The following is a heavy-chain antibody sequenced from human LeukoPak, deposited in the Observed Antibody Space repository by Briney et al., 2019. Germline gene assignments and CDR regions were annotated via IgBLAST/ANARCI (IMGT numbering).Heavy chain of an antibody. Sequence: ASVKVSCKASGYTFTSYYMHWVRQAPGQGLEWMGIINPSGGSTSYAQKFQGRVTMTRDTSTSTVYMELSSLRSEDTAVYYCARESGNYYDSSGYGLDWGQGTLVIFSS. V-gene: IGHV1-46*01. CDR3: ARESGNYYDSSGYGLD. D-gene: IGHD3-22*01. CDR1: GYTFTSYY. J-gene: IGHJ4*02. CDR2: INPSGGST.